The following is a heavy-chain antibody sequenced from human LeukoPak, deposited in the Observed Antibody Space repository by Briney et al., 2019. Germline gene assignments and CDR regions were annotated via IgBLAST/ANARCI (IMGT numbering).Heavy chain of an antibody. CDR1: GFTFSDYY. J-gene: IGHJ4*02. Sequence: GGSLRLSCAASGFTFSDYYMSWIRQAPGKGLEWVSYISSSGSTIYYADSVKGRFTISGDNAKNSLYLQMNSLRAEDTAVYYCARDRGYYDSSGYYSPYYFDYWGQGTLVTVSS. D-gene: IGHD3-22*01. CDR2: ISSSGSTI. V-gene: IGHV3-11*01. CDR3: ARDRGYYDSSGYYSPYYFDY.